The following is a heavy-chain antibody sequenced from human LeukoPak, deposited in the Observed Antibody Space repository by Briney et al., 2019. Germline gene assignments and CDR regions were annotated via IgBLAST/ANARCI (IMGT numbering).Heavy chain of an antibody. CDR3: ARGKWLEPYFDY. V-gene: IGHV3-30*04. J-gene: IGHJ4*02. Sequence: GGSLRLSCAASGFTFSSYAMHWVRQAPGKGLEWVAVISYDGSNKYYADSVKGRFTISRDNSKNTLYLQMNSLRAEDTAVYYCARGKWLEPYFDYWGQGTLVTVSS. D-gene: IGHD6-19*01. CDR1: GFTFSSYA. CDR2: ISYDGSNK.